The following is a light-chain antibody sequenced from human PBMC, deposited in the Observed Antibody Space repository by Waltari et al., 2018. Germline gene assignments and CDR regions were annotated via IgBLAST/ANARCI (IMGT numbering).Light chain of an antibody. CDR2: DVS. V-gene: IGLV2-14*03. CDR3: SSQSSNNVVL. Sequence: QSALTQPASVSGSPGQSITISCTGISSDVGSYNSVSWYQDHPGQGPKVIIYDVSDRPSGVSASFSGSKSGNTASLTISGLQAEDEADYYCSSQSSNNVVLFGGGTKVTVL. J-gene: IGLJ3*02. CDR1: SSDVGSYNS.